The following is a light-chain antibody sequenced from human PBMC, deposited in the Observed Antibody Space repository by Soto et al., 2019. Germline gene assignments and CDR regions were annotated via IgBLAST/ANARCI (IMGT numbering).Light chain of an antibody. CDR3: NSYTSISTYV. CDR2: DVP. V-gene: IGLV2-14*03. CDR1: SSDVGGFNY. Sequence: QSALTQPASVSGSPGQSITISCTVTSSDVGGFNYVSWYQQHTGKAPKLMIYDVPNRPSGVSYRFSGSKSGNTASLTISGLQAEDEADDYCNSYTSISTYVFGTGTKLTVL. J-gene: IGLJ1*01.